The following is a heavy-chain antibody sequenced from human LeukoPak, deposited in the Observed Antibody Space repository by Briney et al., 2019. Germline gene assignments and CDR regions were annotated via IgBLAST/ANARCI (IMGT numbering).Heavy chain of an antibody. CDR3: AAAAAGPYYFDY. J-gene: IGHJ4*02. D-gene: IGHD6-13*01. V-gene: IGHV4-61*09. CDR1: GGSISSSSYY. Sequence: SETLSLTCTVSGGSISSSSYYWSWIRQPAGKGLEWIGHIYTSGSTNYNPSLKSRVTISVDTSKNQFSLKLSSVTAADTAVYYCAAAAAGPYYFDYWGQGTLVTVSS. CDR2: IYTSGST.